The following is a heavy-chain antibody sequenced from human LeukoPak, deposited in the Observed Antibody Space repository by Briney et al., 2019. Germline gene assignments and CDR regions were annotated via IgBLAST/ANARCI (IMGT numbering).Heavy chain of an antibody. CDR3: ARGGQEGYNYPYFDY. CDR2: IHYTGST. D-gene: IGHD5-24*01. CDR1: GASISSSSHY. Sequence: SETLSLTCSVSGASISSSSHYWGWIRQPPGKGLEWIGSIHYTGSTSYNPSLKSRVTISVDTSKNHFSLKLTSVTAADTAVYYCARGGQEGYNYPYFDYWDQGTLVTVSS. V-gene: IGHV4-39*02. J-gene: IGHJ4*02.